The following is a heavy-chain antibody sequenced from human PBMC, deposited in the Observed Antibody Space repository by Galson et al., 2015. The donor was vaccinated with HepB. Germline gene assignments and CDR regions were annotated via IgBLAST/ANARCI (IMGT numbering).Heavy chain of an antibody. CDR3: ASQIRNCGSTSCYDP. J-gene: IGHJ5*02. Sequence: SLRLSCAASGFTVSSSYMNWVRQAPGKGLEWVSIIYNDGSTYYADSVKGRFTVSRDSSKNTLYLQMNSLRAADTAVYYCASQIRNCGSTSCYDPWGQGTLVTVSS. CDR1: GFTVSSSY. D-gene: IGHD2-2*01. V-gene: IGHV3-66*04. CDR2: IYNDGST.